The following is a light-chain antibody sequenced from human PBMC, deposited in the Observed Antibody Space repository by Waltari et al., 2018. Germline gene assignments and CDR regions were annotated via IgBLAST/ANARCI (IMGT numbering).Light chain of an antibody. CDR2: DHI. CDR1: SSNIGNND. V-gene: IGLV1-51*01. J-gene: IGLJ3*02. CDR3: ATWDSRLSVVV. Sequence: QSVLTQPPSVSAAPGQRVTISCSGGSSNIGNNDVSWYQQFPGTAPKLLITDHIKAPFWIPDRFAGSNSGTSATLGITGLQTGDEADYYCATWDSRLSVVVFGGGTKVTVL.